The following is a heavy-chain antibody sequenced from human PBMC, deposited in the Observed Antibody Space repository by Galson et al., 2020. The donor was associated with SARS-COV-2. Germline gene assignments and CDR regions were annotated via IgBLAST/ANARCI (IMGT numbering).Heavy chain of an antibody. CDR1: GFTFSTYA. CDR3: AAFFRECSNALCSTTYYSYYMDV. V-gene: IGHV3-23*01. J-gene: IGHJ6*03. CDR2: ISGSGSST. D-gene: IGHD2-8*01. Sequence: GESLKISCTASGFTFSTYAMSWVRQAPGKGLEWVSGISGSGSSTYYADSVKGRFIISRDNSRNTLYLQMNSLRAEDTAVYYCAAFFRECSNALCSTTYYSYYMDVWGKGTTGTVSS.